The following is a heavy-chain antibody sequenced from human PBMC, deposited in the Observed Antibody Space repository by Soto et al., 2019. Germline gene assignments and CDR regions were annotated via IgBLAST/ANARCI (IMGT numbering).Heavy chain of an antibody. D-gene: IGHD1-7*01. CDR1: GVTCVDNT. CDR3: AKVSYNWNYNGFFDY. V-gene: IGHV3-9*01. CDR2: ISWNSGSI. J-gene: IGHJ4*02. Sequence: ALKLSCVAPGVTCVDNTMHWVRQAPGKGLEWVSGISWNSGSIGYADSVKGRFTISRDNAKNSLYLQMNSLRAEDTALYYCAKVSYNWNYNGFFDYWGQGTLVTVSS.